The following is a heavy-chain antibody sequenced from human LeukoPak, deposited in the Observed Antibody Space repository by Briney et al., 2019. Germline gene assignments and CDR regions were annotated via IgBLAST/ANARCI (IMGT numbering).Heavy chain of an antibody. CDR1: GFTLSTFP. CDR2: ISSSGTFF. V-gene: IGHV3-21*01. CDR3: ARVDSRGGAFDI. J-gene: IGHJ3*02. Sequence: GGSLRLSCAASGFTLSTFPMNWVRQAPGKGLQWVSSISSSGTFFYYADSVKGRFTISRDIAKNSVFLQMNSLRAEDTAVYYCARVDSRGGAFDIWGQGAMVTISS. D-gene: IGHD3-10*01.